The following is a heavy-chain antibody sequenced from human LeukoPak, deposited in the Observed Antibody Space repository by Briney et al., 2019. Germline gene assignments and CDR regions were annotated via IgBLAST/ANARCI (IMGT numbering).Heavy chain of an antibody. V-gene: IGHV1-18*01. CDR1: GYTFTSYG. D-gene: IGHD6-6*01. CDR3: ARDRIAARPDENWFDP. CDR2: ISAYNGNT. Sequence: ASVKVSCKASGYTFTSYGISWVRQAPGQGLEWMGWISAYNGNTNYAQKFQGRVTMTTDTSTSTAYMELRSLRSDDTAVYYCARDRIAARPDENWFDPWGQGTLVTVSS. J-gene: IGHJ5*02.